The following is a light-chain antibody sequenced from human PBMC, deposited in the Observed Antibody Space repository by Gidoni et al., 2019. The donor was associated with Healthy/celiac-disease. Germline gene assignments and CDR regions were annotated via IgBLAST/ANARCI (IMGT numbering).Light chain of an antibody. J-gene: IGLJ2*01. CDR3: LLSYSGARAGV. CDR1: TGAVTSGHY. V-gene: IGLV7-46*01. CDR2: DTS. Sequence: QAVVTQEPSLTVPPGGTVTLTCGSSTGAVTSGHYPYWFQQKPGQAPRTLIYDTSNKHSWTPARFSGSLLGGKAALTLSGAQPEDEAEYYCLLSYSGARAGVFGGGTKLTVL.